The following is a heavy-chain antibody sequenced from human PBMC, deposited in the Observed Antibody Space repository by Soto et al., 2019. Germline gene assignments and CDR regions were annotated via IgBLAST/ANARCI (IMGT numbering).Heavy chain of an antibody. CDR2: IYYSGST. CDR1: GGSISSSSYY. CDR3: AKVGTIPSLSYYYGMDV. Sequence: QLQLQESGPGLVKPSETLSLTCTVSGGSISSSSYYWGWIRQPPGKGLEWIGSIYYSGSTYYNPSLKSRVTIYGDTSQNQFSLKLSSVTAADTAVYYCAKVGTIPSLSYYYGMDVWSKGTTVTVAS. J-gene: IGHJ6*04. D-gene: IGHD5-12*01. V-gene: IGHV4-39*01.